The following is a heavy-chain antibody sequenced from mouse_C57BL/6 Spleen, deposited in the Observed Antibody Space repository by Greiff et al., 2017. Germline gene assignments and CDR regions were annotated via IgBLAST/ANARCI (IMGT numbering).Heavy chain of an antibody. CDR1: GYAFSSYW. V-gene: IGHV1-80*01. CDR3: ARAIDPYFDY. Sequence: VKLMESGAELVKPGASVKISCKASGYAFSSYWMNWVKQRPGKGLEWIGQIYPGDGDTNYNGKFKGKATLTADKSSSTAYMQLSSLTSEDSAVYFCARAIDPYFDYWGQGTTLTVSS. J-gene: IGHJ2*01. CDR2: IYPGDGDT.